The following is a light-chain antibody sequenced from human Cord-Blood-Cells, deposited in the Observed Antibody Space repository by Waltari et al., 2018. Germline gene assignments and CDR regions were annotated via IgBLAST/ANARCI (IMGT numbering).Light chain of an antibody. CDR3: QQYNNWPPLT. CDR2: GAS. Sequence: EIVMTQSPATLSVSPGERATLPCRASQSVSSHVAWYQQKPGQAPRLLIYGASTRATGIPARFSGSGSGTEFTLTISSLQSEDFAVYYCQQYNNWPPLTFGGGTKVEIK. CDR1: QSVSSH. V-gene: IGKV3-15*01. J-gene: IGKJ4*01.